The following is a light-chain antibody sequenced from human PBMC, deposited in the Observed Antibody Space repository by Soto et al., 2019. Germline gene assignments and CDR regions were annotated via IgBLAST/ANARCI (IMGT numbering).Light chain of an antibody. J-gene: IGKJ1*01. V-gene: IGKV3-20*01. CDR2: GAS. CDR3: QQYDSSRT. Sequence: EIVLTQSPGTLSLSPGERVTLSCRPSQSVDSRFLAWYQQKPGQAPRLLVYGASIRATGIPDRFSGSGSGTDFTLSIRRLEPEDFAVYYCQQYDSSRTFGQGTKVEMK. CDR1: QSVDSRF.